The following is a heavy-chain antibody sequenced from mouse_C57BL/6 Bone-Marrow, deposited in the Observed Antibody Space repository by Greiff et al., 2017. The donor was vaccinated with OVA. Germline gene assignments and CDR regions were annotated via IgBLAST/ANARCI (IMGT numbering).Heavy chain of an antibody. D-gene: IGHD1-1*01. CDR1: GYTFTSYW. V-gene: IGHV1-61*01. J-gene: IGHJ4*01. CDR3: ARPSSYVGAMDY. Sequence: QVQLKQSGAELVRPGSSVKLSCKASGYTFTSYWMDWVKQRPGQGLEWIGNIYPSDSETHYNQKFKDKATLTVDKSSSTAYMQLSSLTSEDSAVYYCARPSSYVGAMDYWGQGTSVTVSS. CDR2: IYPSDSET.